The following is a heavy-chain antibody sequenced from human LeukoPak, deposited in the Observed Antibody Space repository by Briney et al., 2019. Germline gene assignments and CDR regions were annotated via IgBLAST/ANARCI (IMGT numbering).Heavy chain of an antibody. CDR3: ARVGYCSSTSCRREGDAFDI. V-gene: IGHV3-11*04. D-gene: IGHD2-2*01. CDR1: GFTFSDYY. J-gene: IGHJ3*02. Sequence: PGGSLRLSCAASGFTFSDYYMSWIRQAPGKGLEWVSYISSSGSTIYYADSVKGRFTISRDNAKNSLYLQMNSLRAEDTAVYYCARVGYCSSTSCRREGDAFDIWGQGTMVTVSS. CDR2: ISSSGSTI.